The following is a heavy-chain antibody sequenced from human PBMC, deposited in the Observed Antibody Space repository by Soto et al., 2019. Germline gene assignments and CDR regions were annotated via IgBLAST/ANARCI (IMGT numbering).Heavy chain of an antibody. CDR3: ARRVIIGYFDY. CDR1: GGSISSSSYY. V-gene: IGHV4-39*01. CDR2: IYYSGST. Sequence: QLQLQESGPGLVKPSETLSLTCTVSGGSISSSSYYWGWIRQPPGKGLEWIRSIYYSGSTYYNPSLKSRVTISVDTSKNQFSLKLSSVTAADTAVYYCARRVIIGYFDYWGQGTLVTVSS. D-gene: IGHD2-21*01. J-gene: IGHJ4*02.